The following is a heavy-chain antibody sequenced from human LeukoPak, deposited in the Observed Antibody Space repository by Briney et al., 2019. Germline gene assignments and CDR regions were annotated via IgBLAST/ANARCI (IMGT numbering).Heavy chain of an antibody. J-gene: IGHJ6*02. V-gene: IGHV1-18*01. D-gene: IGHD3-10*01. CDR1: GYTFTSYG. CDR2: ISAYNGNT. CDR3: ARDHVVVTLTPVRGVKRAVTYYYGMDV. Sequence: GASVKVSCKASGYTFTSYGISWVRQAPGQGLVWMVWISAYNGNTNYAQKLQGRVTMTTDTSTSTAYMELRSLRSDDTAVYYCARDHVVVTLTPVRGVKRAVTYYYGMDVWGQGTTVTVSS.